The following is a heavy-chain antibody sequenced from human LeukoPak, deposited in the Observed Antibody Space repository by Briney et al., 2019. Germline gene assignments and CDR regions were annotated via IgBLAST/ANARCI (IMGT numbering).Heavy chain of an antibody. CDR3: ARDSEGDGYNFDT. J-gene: IGHJ5*02. CDR1: GFTFSDYY. Sequence: GGSLRLSCAASGFTFSDYYMSWIRQAPGKGLEWVSYISGSGSTIYYADSMKGRFTISRDNAKNSLYLQMNSLRADDTAVYYCARDSEGDGYNFDTWGRGTLVTVSS. D-gene: IGHD5-24*01. V-gene: IGHV3-11*01. CDR2: ISGSGSTI.